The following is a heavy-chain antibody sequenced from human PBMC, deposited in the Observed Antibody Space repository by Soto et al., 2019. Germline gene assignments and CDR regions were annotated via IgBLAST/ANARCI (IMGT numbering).Heavy chain of an antibody. CDR3: ARDWDSSGLFDP. CDR1: GASITTYY. D-gene: IGHD3-10*01. CDR2: ISYSGST. V-gene: IGHV4-59*01. J-gene: IGHJ5*02. Sequence: KTSETLSLTCSVSGASITTYYWSWIRQPPGKGLEWIGSISYSGSTKYNPSLESRVMISLDTSKNQFSLRLTSVTAADTALYYCARDWDSSGLFDPCVQGALVTVSS.